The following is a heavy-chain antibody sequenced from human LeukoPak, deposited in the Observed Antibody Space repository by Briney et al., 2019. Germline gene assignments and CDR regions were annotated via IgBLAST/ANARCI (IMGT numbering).Heavy chain of an antibody. D-gene: IGHD2-2*02. Sequence: ASVKVSCKASGYTFTSYGISWVRQAPGQGLGWMGWISAYNGNTNYAQKLQGRVTMTTDTSTSTAYMELRSLRSDDTAVYYCARDLRYCSSTSCYTKGWFDPWGQGTLVTVSS. J-gene: IGHJ5*02. V-gene: IGHV1-18*01. CDR2: ISAYNGNT. CDR3: ARDLRYCSSTSCYTKGWFDP. CDR1: GYTFTSYG.